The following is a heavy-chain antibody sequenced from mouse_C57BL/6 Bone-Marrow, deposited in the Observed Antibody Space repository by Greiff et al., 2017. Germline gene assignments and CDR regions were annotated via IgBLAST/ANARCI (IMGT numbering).Heavy chain of an antibody. V-gene: IGHV5-16*01. J-gene: IGHJ2*01. D-gene: IGHD2-3*01. CDR3: AREGDGLDY. CDR1: GFTFSDYY. Sequence: EVKLVESEGGLVQPGSSMKLSCTASGFTFSDYYMAWVRQVPEKGLEWVANINYDGSSTYYLDSLKSRFIISRDNAKNILYLQMSSLKSEDTATYYCAREGDGLDYWGQGTTLTVSS. CDR2: INYDGSST.